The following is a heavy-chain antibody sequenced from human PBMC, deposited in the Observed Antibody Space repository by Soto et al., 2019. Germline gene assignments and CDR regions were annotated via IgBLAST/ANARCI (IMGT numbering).Heavy chain of an antibody. D-gene: IGHD3-10*01. V-gene: IGHV3-11*01. J-gene: IGHJ6*02. Sequence: QVHLVESGGGLVKPGGSLRLSCAASGITFSDCYMNWNRQAPGEGLGWVSYMSSRGNNINSAGSVRGRFTVSRDNAKNSLYLQMNSLRAADTAIYYCARVRFGQWGYAMDVWGQGTTFTVSS. CDR3: ARVRFGQWGYAMDV. CDR2: MSSRGNNI. CDR1: GITFSDCY.